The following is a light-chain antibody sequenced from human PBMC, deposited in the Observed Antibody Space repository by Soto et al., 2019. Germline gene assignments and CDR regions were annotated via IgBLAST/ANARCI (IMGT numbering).Light chain of an antibody. CDR3: QQRSNWPPTWT. CDR1: QSVSIY. Sequence: EIVLTQSPATLSLSPGERATLSCRASQSVSIYLAWYQQKPGQAPRLLIYDASNRATGIPARFSGSWSGTDLPLTISSLEPEDFAVYYCQQRSNWPPTWTFGQGTKVEIK. V-gene: IGKV3-11*01. J-gene: IGKJ1*01. CDR2: DAS.